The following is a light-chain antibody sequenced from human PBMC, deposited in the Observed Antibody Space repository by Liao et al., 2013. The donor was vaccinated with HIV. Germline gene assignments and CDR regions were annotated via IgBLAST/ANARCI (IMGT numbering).Light chain of an antibody. CDR3: QAWDRTTGCV. CDR2: QDT. J-gene: IGLJ1*01. Sequence: SYELTQPPSVSVSPGQTASITCSGDKLGDKYASWYQQKPGQSPVLVIYQDTKRPSGIPARFSGSNSENLATLTISGTQAVDEADYYCQAWDRTTGCVFGTGTRVTVL. CDR1: KLGDKY. V-gene: IGLV3-1*01.